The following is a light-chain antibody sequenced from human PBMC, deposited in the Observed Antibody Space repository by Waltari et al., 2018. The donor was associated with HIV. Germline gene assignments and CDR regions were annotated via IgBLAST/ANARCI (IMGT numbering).Light chain of an antibody. CDR3: QAWDTITAV. V-gene: IGLV3-1*01. CDR2: QDN. CDR1: KLGNKY. Sequence: SSELTQPPSLSVSPGQTASITCSGDKLGNKYVYWYQQKPGQSPLLVIYQDNKRPSGIPERFSGSNSGHTATLTISVTQSMDEADYYCQAWDTITAVFGGGTKLTVL. J-gene: IGLJ3*02.